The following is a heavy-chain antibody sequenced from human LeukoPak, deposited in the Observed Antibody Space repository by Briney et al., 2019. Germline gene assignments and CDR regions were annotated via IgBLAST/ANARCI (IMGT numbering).Heavy chain of an antibody. CDR2: ISGSGGST. J-gene: IGHJ3*02. V-gene: IGHV3-23*01. CDR3: AKSAKKGIAVAYDAFDI. CDR1: GFPFSDYY. Sequence: GGSLRLSCAASGFPFSDYYMSWIRQAPGKGLEWVSGISGSGGSTYYADSVKGRFTISRDNSKNTLYLQMNSLRAEDTAVYYCAKSAKKGIAVAYDAFDIWGQGTMVTVSA. D-gene: IGHD6-19*01.